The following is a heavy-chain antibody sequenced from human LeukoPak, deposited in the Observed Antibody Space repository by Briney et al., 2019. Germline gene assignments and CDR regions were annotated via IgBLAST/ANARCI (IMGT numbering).Heavy chain of an antibody. CDR2: ISWNSGSI. J-gene: IGHJ6*03. CDR1: GFTFDDYA. CDR3: AKDRERTSSSYYYMDV. V-gene: IGHV3-9*01. D-gene: IGHD2-2*01. Sequence: PGGSLRLSCAASGFTFDDYAMHWVRQAPGKGLEWVSGISWNSGSIGYADSVKGRFTISRDNAKNSLYLQMNSLRAEDTALYYCAKDRERTSSSYYYMDVWGKGTTVTVSS.